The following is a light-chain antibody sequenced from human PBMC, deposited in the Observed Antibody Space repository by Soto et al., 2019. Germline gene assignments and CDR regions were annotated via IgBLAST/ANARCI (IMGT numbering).Light chain of an antibody. CDR1: SSDVGGYNY. V-gene: IGLV2-8*01. CDR2: EVN. Sequence: QSLLTQPPSASGSPGQSVAISCTGTSSDVGGYNYVSWYQQHPGKAPKLMIYEVNKRPSGVPDRFSGSKSGNTASLTVSGLQAEDEADYYCSSYAGSSNVFGTGTKVTAL. J-gene: IGLJ1*01. CDR3: SSYAGSSNV.